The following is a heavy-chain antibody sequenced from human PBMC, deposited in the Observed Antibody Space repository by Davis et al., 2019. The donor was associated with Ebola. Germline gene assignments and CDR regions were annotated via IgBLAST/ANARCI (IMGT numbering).Heavy chain of an antibody. CDR2: ISAYNGNT. Sequence: ASSVTVSCQASGYTFTSYGISWLRQAPGQGLEWMGWISAYNGNTNYAQKIQGRVTMTTDTSTSTAYMELRSLRSDDTAVYYCARVDRGYCSSTSCLKQLMMYNWFDPWGQGTLVTVSS. CDR3: ARVDRGYCSSTSCLKQLMMYNWFDP. V-gene: IGHV1-18*01. D-gene: IGHD2-2*01. CDR1: GYTFTSYG. J-gene: IGHJ5*02.